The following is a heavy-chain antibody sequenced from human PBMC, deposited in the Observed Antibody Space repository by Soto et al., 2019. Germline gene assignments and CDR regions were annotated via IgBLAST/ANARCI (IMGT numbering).Heavy chain of an antibody. CDR3: TSLYYGH. CDR1: ESAFRTYG. V-gene: IGHV3-30*03. D-gene: IGHD3-3*01. Sequence: GVSLRLSCAASESAFRTYGMHWVRQAPGKGLEWVALISYDGSDEYYADSVKGRFTISRDNSKNALYLQMNSLRAADTAVYYCTSLYYGHWGQGTLVTVSS. CDR2: ISYDGSDE. J-gene: IGHJ4*02.